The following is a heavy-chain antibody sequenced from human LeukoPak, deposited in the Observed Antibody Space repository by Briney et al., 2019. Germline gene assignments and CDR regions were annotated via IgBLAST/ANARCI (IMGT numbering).Heavy chain of an antibody. Sequence: PGKSLRLSCAASGFTFRSYAMAWVRQAPGKGLEWVSGINNSGGRTYYADSVKGRFTISRDNSKNTLYLQMNSLRAEDTAVYYCAKGAGYSYGWDYWGQGTLVTVSS. CDR3: AKGAGYSYGWDY. J-gene: IGHJ4*02. CDR2: INNSGGRT. D-gene: IGHD5-18*01. V-gene: IGHV3-23*01. CDR1: GFTFRSYA.